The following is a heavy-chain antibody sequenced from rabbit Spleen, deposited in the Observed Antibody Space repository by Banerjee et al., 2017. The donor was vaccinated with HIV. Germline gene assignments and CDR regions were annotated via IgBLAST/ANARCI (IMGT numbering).Heavy chain of an antibody. CDR1: GFSFSSSYW. D-gene: IGHD7-1*01. V-gene: IGHV1S45*01. CDR3: TRAGYAGYSGYGYPYNMDL. CDR2: IYAGSSDTA. Sequence: QEQLVESGGGLVKPGASLTLTCTASGFSFSSSYWICWVRQAPGKGLEWIACIYAGSSDTAYYATWAKGRFTITRSTSLNTVTLQMTSLTAADTATYFCTRAGYAGYSGYGYPYNMDLWGQGTLVTVS. J-gene: IGHJ6*01.